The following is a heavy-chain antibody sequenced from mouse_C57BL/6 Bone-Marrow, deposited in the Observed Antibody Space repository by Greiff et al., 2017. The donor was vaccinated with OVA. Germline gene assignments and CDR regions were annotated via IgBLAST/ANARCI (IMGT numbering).Heavy chain of an antibody. Sequence: QVQLQQSGAELVRPGTSVKVSCKASGYAFTNYLIAWVQQRPGQGLEWIGVINTGSGGTNYNEKFKGKATLTADKSSSTAYVQLSSLTSEDTAVYFCARSYYDPARAMDYGVQGTAVTVAA. CDR1: GYAFTNYL. J-gene: IGHJ4*01. D-gene: IGHD2-10*01. V-gene: IGHV1-54*01. CDR3: ARSYYDPARAMDY. CDR2: INTGSGGT.